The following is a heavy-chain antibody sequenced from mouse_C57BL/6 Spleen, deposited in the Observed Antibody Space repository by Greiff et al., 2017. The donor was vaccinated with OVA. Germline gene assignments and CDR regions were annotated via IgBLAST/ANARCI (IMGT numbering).Heavy chain of an antibody. V-gene: IGHV1-42*01. CDR2: INPSTGGT. Sequence: VQLKQSGPELVKPGASVKISCKASGYSFTGYYMNWVKQSPEKSLEWIGEINPSTGGTTYNQKFKAKATLTVDKSSSTAYMQLKSLTSEDSAVYYCAATGTSWYFDVWGTGTTVTVSS. CDR1: GYSFTGYY. CDR3: AATGTSWYFDV. D-gene: IGHD4-1*02. J-gene: IGHJ1*03.